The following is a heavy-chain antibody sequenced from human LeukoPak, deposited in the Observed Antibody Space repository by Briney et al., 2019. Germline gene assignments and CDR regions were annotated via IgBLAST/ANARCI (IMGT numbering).Heavy chain of an antibody. CDR2: INAGNGDA. CDR3: GKSAPSGFDP. J-gene: IGHJ5*02. CDR1: GYTFTNYL. V-gene: IGHV1-3*01. Sequence: GASVKVSCKASGYTFTNYLMHWVRQAPGRSLEWMGRINAGNGDAKYSQNFHDRITITRDTSASTVYMELTSLRSEDTAVYYCGKSAPSGFDPWGQGTLVTVSS.